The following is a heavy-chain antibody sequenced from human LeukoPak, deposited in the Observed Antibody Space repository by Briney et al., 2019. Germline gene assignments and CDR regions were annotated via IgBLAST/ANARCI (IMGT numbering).Heavy chain of an antibody. V-gene: IGHV3-23*01. J-gene: IGHJ4*02. Sequence: PGGSLRLSCAASGFTFSSYAMSWVRQAPGKGLEWVSAISGSGGSTYYADSVKGRFTISRDNSKNTLYLQMNSLRAEDTAVYYCARGGGYSYGPFDYWGQGTLVTVSS. CDR2: ISGSGGST. D-gene: IGHD5-18*01. CDR1: GFTFSSYA. CDR3: ARGGGYSYGPFDY.